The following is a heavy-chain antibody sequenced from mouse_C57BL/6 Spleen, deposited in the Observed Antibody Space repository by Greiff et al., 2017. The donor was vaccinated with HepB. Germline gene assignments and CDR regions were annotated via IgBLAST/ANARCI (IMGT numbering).Heavy chain of an antibody. CDR2: IYPGDGDT. CDR3: ARGDSSGLTAY. CDR1: GYAFSSSW. V-gene: IGHV1-82*01. D-gene: IGHD3-2*02. J-gene: IGHJ3*01. Sequence: QVQLQQSGPELVKPGASVKISCKASGYAFSSSWMNWVKQRPGKGLEWIGRIYPGDGDTNYNGKFKGKATLTADKSSSTAYMQLSSLTSEDSAVYFCARGDSSGLTAYWGQGTLVTVSA.